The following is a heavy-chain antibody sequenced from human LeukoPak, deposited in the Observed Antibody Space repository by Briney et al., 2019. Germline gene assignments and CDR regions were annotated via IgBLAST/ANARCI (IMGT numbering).Heavy chain of an antibody. Sequence: GGSLRLSCAASGFTFSNYWIYWVRQVPGKGLVWVSRISPDGKDTSHADSVKGRFTISRDNAKNTLYLQMNSLRAEDKAVYYCATYNWEYEADYWGQGTLVTVSS. CDR2: ISPDGKDT. D-gene: IGHD1-20*01. J-gene: IGHJ4*02. V-gene: IGHV3-74*01. CDR1: GFTFSNYW. CDR3: ATYNWEYEADY.